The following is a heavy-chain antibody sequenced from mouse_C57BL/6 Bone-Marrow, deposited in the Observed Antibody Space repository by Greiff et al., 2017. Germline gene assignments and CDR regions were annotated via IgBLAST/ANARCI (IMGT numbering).Heavy chain of an antibody. Sequence: VQLQQPGAELVMPGASVKLSCKASGYTFTSYWMHWVKQRPGQGLEWIGEIDPSDSYTNYNQKFKGKSTLTADKSSSTAYMQLSSLTSEDSAVYYYAGSYPDYWGQGTTLTVSS. V-gene: IGHV1-69*01. CDR3: AGSYPDY. D-gene: IGHD2-12*01. CDR2: IDPSDSYT. J-gene: IGHJ2*01. CDR1: GYTFTSYW.